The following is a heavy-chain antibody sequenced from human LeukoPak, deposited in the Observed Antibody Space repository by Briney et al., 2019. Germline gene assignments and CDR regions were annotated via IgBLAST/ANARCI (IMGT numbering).Heavy chain of an antibody. D-gene: IGHD3-9*01. CDR1: GGSFSGYY. Sequence: SETLSLTCAVYGGSFSGYYWSWIRQPPGKGLEWIGEINHSGSTNYNPSPKSRGTISVDPSKNQFSLKLSSVPAAVTAVYCCARRGRLVREFHWGQGTLVTVSS. CDR3: ARRGRLVREFH. CDR2: INHSGST. J-gene: IGHJ4*02. V-gene: IGHV4-34*01.